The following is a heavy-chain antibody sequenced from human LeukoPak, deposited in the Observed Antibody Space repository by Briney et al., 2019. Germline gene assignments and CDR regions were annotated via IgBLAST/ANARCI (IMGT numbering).Heavy chain of an antibody. CDR3: AWRKYFSTWLEP. V-gene: IGHV5-51*01. Sequence: PGESLKISCKGSGLDLNDYWIGWVRQIPGKGLEWMGIISPSRSETQYSLPFQGQVTISVDKSTSTAYLQWSSLKASDTAIYYCAWRKYFSTWLEPWGQGTLVTVSS. CDR1: GLDLNDYW. J-gene: IGHJ5*02. CDR2: ISPSRSET. D-gene: IGHD1-14*01.